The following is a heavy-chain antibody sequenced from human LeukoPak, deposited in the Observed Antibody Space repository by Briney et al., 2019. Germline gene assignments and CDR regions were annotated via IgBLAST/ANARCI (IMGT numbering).Heavy chain of an antibody. Sequence: GGSLRLPCAASGFTVSSNYMSWVRQAPGKGLEWVSVIYSGGSTYYADSVKGRFTISRDNAKNSLYLQMNSLTDEDTAVYYCARDPSVGPTPFDFWGQGTLVTVSS. CDR3: ARDPSVGPTPFDF. CDR2: IYSGGST. J-gene: IGHJ4*02. V-gene: IGHV3-66*01. CDR1: GFTVSSNY. D-gene: IGHD4-23*01.